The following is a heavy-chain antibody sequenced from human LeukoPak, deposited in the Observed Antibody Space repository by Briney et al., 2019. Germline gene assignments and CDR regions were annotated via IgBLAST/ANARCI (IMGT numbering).Heavy chain of an antibody. CDR1: GYTFTSYA. J-gene: IGHJ5*02. CDR3: ARGVRVTIFGVVITYNWFDP. D-gene: IGHD3-3*01. CDR2: INAGNGNT. V-gene: IGHV1-3*01. Sequence: ASVKVSCKASGYTFTSYAMHWVREAPGQRLEWMGWINAGNGNTKYSQKFQGRVTITRDTFASTAYMELSSLRSEDTAVYYCARGVRVTIFGVVITYNWFDPWGQGTLVTVSS.